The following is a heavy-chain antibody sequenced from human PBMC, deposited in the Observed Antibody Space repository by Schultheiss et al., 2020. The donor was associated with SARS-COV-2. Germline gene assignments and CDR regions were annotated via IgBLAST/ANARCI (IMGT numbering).Heavy chain of an antibody. D-gene: IGHD2-2*02. CDR1: GASISSYY. J-gene: IGHJ6*03. V-gene: IGHV4-59*01. CDR3: ARGWDVVVPAAIRIHYYYYYMDV. Sequence: SETLSLTCTVSGASISSYYWSWIRQPPGKGLEWIGYIYYSGSTNYNPSLKSRVTISVDTSKNQFSLKLSSVTAADTAVYYCARGWDVVVPAAIRIHYYYYYMDVWGKGTTVTVSS. CDR2: IYYSGST.